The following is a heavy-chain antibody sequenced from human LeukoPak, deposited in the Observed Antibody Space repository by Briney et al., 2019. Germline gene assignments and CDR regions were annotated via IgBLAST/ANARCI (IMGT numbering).Heavy chain of an antibody. CDR2: IIPLFRKA. J-gene: IGHJ5*02. Sequence: SVKVSCKASGDSISNHAINWVRQAPGQGLEWMGGIIPLFRKANYAQKFQDRVTITADESTSTVYMEVKSLRSEDTAVYYCARVRMSAAALTWFDPWGQGTLVTVSS. V-gene: IGHV1-69*01. CDR3: ARVRMSAAALTWFDP. CDR1: GDSISNHA. D-gene: IGHD6-25*01.